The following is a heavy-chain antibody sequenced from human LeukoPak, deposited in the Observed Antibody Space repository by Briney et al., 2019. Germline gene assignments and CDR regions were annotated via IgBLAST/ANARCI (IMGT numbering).Heavy chain of an antibody. CDR2: IWYDASNK. CDR1: GFTFSSYG. J-gene: IGHJ3*02. CDR3: ATERDALDI. Sequence: PGGSLRLSCAASGFTFSSYGMRWVRQAPGKGLEWVAVIWYDASNKYYADSVKGRFTISRDNSNNTLYLQMNSLRAEDTAMYYCATERDALDIWGQGTMVTVSS. V-gene: IGHV3-33*01.